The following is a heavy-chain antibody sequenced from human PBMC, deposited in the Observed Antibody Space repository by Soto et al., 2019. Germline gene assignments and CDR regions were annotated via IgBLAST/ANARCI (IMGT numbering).Heavy chain of an antibody. Sequence: QVQLVQSGAEVKKPGASVKVSCKASGYTFISYSIAWVRQAPGQGLEWMGCISLYNGNTNYAQKLQGRVTVTTDSSTSTAYMQLRSLRSDDTAVYSCVRYGSRGTKAAVGFWGQGTLVTVSA. V-gene: IGHV1-18*04. D-gene: IGHD3-10*01. CDR3: VRYGSRGTKAAVGF. CDR2: ISLYNGNT. CDR1: GYTFISYS. J-gene: IGHJ4*02.